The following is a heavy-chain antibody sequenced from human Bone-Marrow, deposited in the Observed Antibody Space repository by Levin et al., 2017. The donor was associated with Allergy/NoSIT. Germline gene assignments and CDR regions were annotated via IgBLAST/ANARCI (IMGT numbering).Heavy chain of an antibody. J-gene: IGHJ6*02. CDR3: AKDIKSAAGSSQLYSYYGMDV. Sequence: PGGSLRLSCAASRFQFEDYAIHWVRQAPGKGLEWVSGISWNSRSIGYADSVKGRFTVSRDNAKKAVYLQMNSLRPEDTALYSCAKDIKSAAGSSQLYSYYGMDVWGQGTTVTVSS. CDR2: ISWNSRSI. D-gene: IGHD6-13*01. V-gene: IGHV3-9*01. CDR1: RFQFEDYA.